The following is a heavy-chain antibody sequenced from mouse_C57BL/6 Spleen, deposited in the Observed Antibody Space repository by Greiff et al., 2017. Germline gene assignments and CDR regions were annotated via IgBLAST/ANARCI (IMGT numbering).Heavy chain of an antibody. J-gene: IGHJ4*01. Sequence: QVQLQQPGAELVRPGSSVKLSCKASGYTFTSYWMDWVKQRPGQGLEWIGNIYPSDSETHYNQKFKDKATLTVDKSSSTAYMQLSSLTSEDSAVYYCARSTTVVYYAMDYWGQGTSVTVSS. CDR3: ARSTTVVYYAMDY. CDR1: GYTFTSYW. CDR2: IYPSDSET. V-gene: IGHV1-61*01. D-gene: IGHD1-1*01.